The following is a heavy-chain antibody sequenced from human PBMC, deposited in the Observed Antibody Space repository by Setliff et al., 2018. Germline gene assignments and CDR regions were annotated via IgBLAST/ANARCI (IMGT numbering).Heavy chain of an antibody. Sequence: SETLSLTCSVSGASVSSNDYFWAWIRQPPRERLHWIGTLYPSGFTYYNPSLRDRVTISADSSKDELSLSLQSVTAADSAVYYCARLKVGNNWPDYWGQGALVTVSS. CDR2: LYPSGFT. CDR1: GASVSSNDYF. D-gene: IGHD1-1*01. V-gene: IGHV4-39*01. CDR3: ARLKVGNNWPDY. J-gene: IGHJ4*02.